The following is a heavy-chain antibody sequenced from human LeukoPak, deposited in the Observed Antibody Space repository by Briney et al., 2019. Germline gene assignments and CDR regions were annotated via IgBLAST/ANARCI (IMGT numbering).Heavy chain of an antibody. V-gene: IGHV3-74*01. Sequence: PGGSLRLSCAASGFAFSTYWMTWVRQAPGKGLVWVSRTNGDGSDTSYADSVKGRFTISRDSATNTLYLQMNSLRAEDTAIYYCVRDGEYSHGIDFDYWGQGTLVTVSP. CDR2: TNGDGSDT. CDR1: GFAFSTYW. CDR3: VRDGEYSHGIDFDY. J-gene: IGHJ4*02. D-gene: IGHD5-18*01.